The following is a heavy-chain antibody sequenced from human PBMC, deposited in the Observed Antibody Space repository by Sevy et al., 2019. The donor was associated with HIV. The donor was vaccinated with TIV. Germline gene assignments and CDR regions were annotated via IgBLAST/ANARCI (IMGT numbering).Heavy chain of an antibody. J-gene: IGHJ3*02. Sequence: GGSLRLSCAASGFTFSSYDMHWVRHSTGKGLEWVSAIGTVGETRYTGSVKGRFTISRENTKKSLYLQMNSLRGVDTAVYYCVRGRSDAFDIRGQGTMVTVSS. CDR3: VRGRSDAFDI. CDR1: GFTFSSYD. CDR2: IGTVGET. V-gene: IGHV3-13*04.